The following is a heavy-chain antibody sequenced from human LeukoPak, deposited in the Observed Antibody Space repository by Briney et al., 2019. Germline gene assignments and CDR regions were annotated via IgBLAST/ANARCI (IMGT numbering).Heavy chain of an antibody. CDR2: IETSGST. D-gene: IGHD6-13*01. J-gene: IGHJ2*01. Sequence: SETLSLTCTVSGGSISSYYWSWIGQPAGKGLEWIGRIETSGSTNYKPSLKSRVTMSVDTSKNQFSLKLSSVTAADTAVYYCARVSSSWYQDWYFDLWGRGTLVTVSS. CDR1: GGSISSYY. V-gene: IGHV4-4*07. CDR3: ARVSSSWYQDWYFDL.